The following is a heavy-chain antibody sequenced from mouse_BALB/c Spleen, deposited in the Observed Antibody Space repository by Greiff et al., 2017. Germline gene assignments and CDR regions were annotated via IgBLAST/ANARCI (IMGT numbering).Heavy chain of an antibody. J-gene: IGHJ4*01. Sequence: QPGAELVKPGASVKMSCKASGYTFTSYNMHWVKQTPGQGLEWIGAIYPGNGDTSYNQKFKGKATLTADKSSSTAYMQLSSLTSEDSAVYYCARATALDYWGQGTSVTVSS. CDR3: ARATALDY. V-gene: IGHV1-12*01. D-gene: IGHD1-2*01. CDR2: IYPGNGDT. CDR1: GYTFTSYN.